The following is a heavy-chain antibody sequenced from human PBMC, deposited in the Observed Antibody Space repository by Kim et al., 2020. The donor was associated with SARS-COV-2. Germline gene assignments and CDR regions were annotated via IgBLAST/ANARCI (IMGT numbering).Heavy chain of an antibody. J-gene: IGHJ3*02. Sequence: SPSFQGQVTSSADKSIRTAYLQWSSLKASDTAMYYCARQVVPAAMSAFDIWGQGTMVTVSS. V-gene: IGHV5-51*01. D-gene: IGHD2-2*01. CDR3: ARQVVPAAMSAFDI.